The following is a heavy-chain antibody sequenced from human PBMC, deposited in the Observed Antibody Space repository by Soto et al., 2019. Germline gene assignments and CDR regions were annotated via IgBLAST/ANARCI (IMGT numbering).Heavy chain of an antibody. CDR3: ARLTGMSTATTDRGLDT. CDR2: IYYSGTT. D-gene: IGHD1-1*01. V-gene: IGHV4-39*01. J-gene: IGHJ5*02. CDR1: GGSISSSIFY. Sequence: QLQLQESGPGLVKPSETLSLICTVSGGSISSSIFYWGWIRQPPGKGLEWIGSIYYSGTTYYTPSLKSPPPIAVDTSRNQFPPKLNSVSAADTAVYYCARLTGMSTATTDRGLDTWGQGTLVTFSP.